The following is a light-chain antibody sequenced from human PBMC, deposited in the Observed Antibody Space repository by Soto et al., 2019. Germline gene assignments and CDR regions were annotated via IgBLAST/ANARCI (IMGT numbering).Light chain of an antibody. Sequence: DIQMTQSPSTLSASVGDRVTITCRASQTISSWLAWYQQKPGKAPKLLIYKASTLKSGVPSRFSGSGSGTEFTLSISGLQSEDFAVYFCQQYNNWPFSFGQGTRLEIK. CDR2: KAS. V-gene: IGKV1-5*03. J-gene: IGKJ5*01. CDR3: QQYNNWPFS. CDR1: QTISSW.